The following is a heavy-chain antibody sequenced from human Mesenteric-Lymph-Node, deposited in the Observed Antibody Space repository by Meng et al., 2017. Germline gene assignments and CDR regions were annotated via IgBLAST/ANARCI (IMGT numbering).Heavy chain of an antibody. CDR3: ARDPTGGEDHQRV. D-gene: IGHD1-14*01. J-gene: IGHJ4*02. V-gene: IGHV4-4*02. CDR2: IYHSGIT. CDR1: GGPFSSSNW. Sequence: QVLLQESGPGLGKPSGPLSPTCSVSGGPFSSSNWWSWVRQPPGKGLEWIGKIYHSGITIYNPSLKSRVTMSVDNSKNQFSLKLNSMTAADTAVYYCARDPTGGEDHQRVWGQGTLVTVSS.